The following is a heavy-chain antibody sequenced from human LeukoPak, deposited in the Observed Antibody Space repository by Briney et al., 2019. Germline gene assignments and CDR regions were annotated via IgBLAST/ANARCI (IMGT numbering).Heavy chain of an antibody. V-gene: IGHV1-2*02. CDR3: VRDNGGVPGTFDL. J-gene: IGHJ4*02. CDR1: GYSFIGYY. D-gene: IGHD1-7*01. CDR2: INPSNGGT. Sequence: ASVKVSCKASGYSFIGYYVHWVRQARGQSLEWMGWINPSNGGTNYAQKLQGRVTMTRDTSINIGYLELTRLRSDDTAVYYCVRDNGGVPGTFDLWGQGTLVTVSS.